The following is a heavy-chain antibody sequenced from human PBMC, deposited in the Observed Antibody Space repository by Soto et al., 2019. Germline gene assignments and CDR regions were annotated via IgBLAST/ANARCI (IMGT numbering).Heavy chain of an antibody. V-gene: IGHV4-34*01. D-gene: IGHD3-10*01. CDR2: INDSGNI. J-gene: IGHJ6*03. CDR3: ARGLILWFGELSRRGGYYYYMDV. Sequence: WTWIRQTPEKGLEWIGEINDSGNINYNPSLKIRVTILVDTAKKQISLRLSSVTAADTAVYYCARGLILWFGELSRRGGYYYYMDVWGKGTTVTVSS.